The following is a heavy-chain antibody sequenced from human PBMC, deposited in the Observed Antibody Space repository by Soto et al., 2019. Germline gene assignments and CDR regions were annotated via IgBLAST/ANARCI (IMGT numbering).Heavy chain of an antibody. V-gene: IGHV2-5*01. Sequence: SGPTLVNPTQTLTLTCTFSGFSLSTSGVGVGWIRQPPGKALEWLALIYWNDDKRYSPSLKSRLTITKDTSKNQVVLTMTNMDPVDTATYYCAHRSKAIVASAFDYWGQGTLVTVSS. CDR3: AHRSKAIVASAFDY. CDR2: IYWNDDK. CDR1: GFSLSTSGVG. D-gene: IGHD5-12*01. J-gene: IGHJ4*02.